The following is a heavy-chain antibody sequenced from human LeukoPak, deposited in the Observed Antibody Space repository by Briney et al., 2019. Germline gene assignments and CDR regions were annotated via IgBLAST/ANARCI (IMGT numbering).Heavy chain of an antibody. CDR2: INRGGNYV. V-gene: IGHV3-74*01. Sequence: GGSLRLSCAASGFTFSNYWIHWVRHAPGKGLVWVSRINRGGNYVNYADSVKGRFTISRENAKNTVYLQMNSLRAEDTSLFYCVRDWDHFDFDSWGQGTLVTVSS. J-gene: IGHJ5*01. CDR1: GFTFSNYW. D-gene: IGHD1-26*01. CDR3: VRDWDHFDFDS.